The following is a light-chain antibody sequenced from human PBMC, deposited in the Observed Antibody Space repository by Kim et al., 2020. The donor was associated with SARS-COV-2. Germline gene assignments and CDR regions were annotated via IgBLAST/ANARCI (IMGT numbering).Light chain of an antibody. J-gene: IGLJ3*02. V-gene: IGLV1-44*01. Sequence: GQRVTIACSGSSCNIGSNTVNWYQQRPGTAPKLLIYSNNQRPSGVPDRFSGSKSGTSASLAISGLQSEDEADYYCAAWDDSLNGWVFGGGTQLTVL. CDR3: AAWDDSLNGWV. CDR2: SNN. CDR1: SCNIGSNT.